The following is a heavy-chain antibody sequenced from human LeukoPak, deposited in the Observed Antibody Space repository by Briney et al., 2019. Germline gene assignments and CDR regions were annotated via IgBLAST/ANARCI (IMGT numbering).Heavy chain of an antibody. CDR2: INPKSGGT. V-gene: IGHV1-2*02. D-gene: IGHD3-9*01. Sequence: ASVTVSRKASGYTFTGYYMHWVRQAPGQGLEWMGWINPKSGGTNYAEKFQGRVTMTRDTSISTAYMELSRLRSDDTAVYYCARDHLRTYYDILTGYGRGYYFDYWGQGTLVTVSS. CDR1: GYTFTGYY. J-gene: IGHJ4*02. CDR3: ARDHLRTYYDILTGYGRGYYFDY.